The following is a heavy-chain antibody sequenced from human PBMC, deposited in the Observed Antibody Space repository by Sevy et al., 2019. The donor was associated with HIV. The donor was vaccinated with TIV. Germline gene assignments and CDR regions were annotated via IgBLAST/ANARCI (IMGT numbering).Heavy chain of an antibody. CDR3: ARDGYCGSSGMDV. V-gene: IGHV1-2*02. Sequence: ASVKVSCKASGYTFTGYYMHWVRQAPGQGLEWMGWINPNSGGTNYAQKFQGRVTMTRDTSISTAYMELSRLRSDDMAVYYCARDGYCGSSGMDVWGQGTTVTVSS. D-gene: IGHD5-12*01. J-gene: IGHJ6*02. CDR1: GYTFTGYY. CDR2: INPNSGGT.